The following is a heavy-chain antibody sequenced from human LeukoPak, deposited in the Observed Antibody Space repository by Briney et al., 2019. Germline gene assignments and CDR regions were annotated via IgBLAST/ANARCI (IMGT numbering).Heavy chain of an antibody. D-gene: IGHD6-13*01. J-gene: IGHJ4*02. CDR2: IYYSGST. CDR3: ATDSSSWSYFDY. V-gene: IGHV4-61*01. Sequence: KSSETLSLTCTVSGGSVSSGSYYWSWIRQPPGKGLEWIGYIYYSGSTNYNPSLKSRVTISVDTSKNQFSLKLSSVTAADTAVYYCATDSSSWSYFDYWGQGTQVTVSS. CDR1: GGSVSSGSYY.